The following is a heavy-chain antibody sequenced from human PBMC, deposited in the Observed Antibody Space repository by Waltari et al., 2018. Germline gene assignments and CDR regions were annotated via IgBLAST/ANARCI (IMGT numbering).Heavy chain of an antibody. CDR3: AKGAWRTFDP. CDR1: GFTFSRYA. CDR2: IYSGGSST. V-gene: IGHV3-23*03. J-gene: IGHJ5*02. Sequence: EVQLLESGGGLVQPGGSLRLSCAASGFTFSRYALSWVRQAPGKGLEWVSVIYSGGSSTYYADSVKGRFTISRDNSKNTLYLQMNSLRAEDTAVYYCAKGAWRTFDPWGQGTLVTVSS.